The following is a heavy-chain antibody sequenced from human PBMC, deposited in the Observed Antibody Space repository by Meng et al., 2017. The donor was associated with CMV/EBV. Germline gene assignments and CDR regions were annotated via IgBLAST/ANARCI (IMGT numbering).Heavy chain of an antibody. Sequence: GESLKISCAASGFTFSGSAMHWVRQASGKGLEWVGRIRSKANSYATAYAASVKGRFTISRDDSKNTAYLQMNSLKTEDTAVYYCTRIGPPIGIVVVVAGTDYYYYGMDVWGQGTTVTVSS. J-gene: IGHJ6*02. CDR2: IRSKANSYAT. CDR1: GFTFSGSA. CDR3: TRIGPPIGIVVVVAGTDYYYYGMDV. V-gene: IGHV3-73*01. D-gene: IGHD2-15*01.